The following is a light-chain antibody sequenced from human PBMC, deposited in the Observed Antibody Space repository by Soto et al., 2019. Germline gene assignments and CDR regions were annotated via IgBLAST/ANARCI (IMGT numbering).Light chain of an antibody. CDR1: QSVSSSY. V-gene: IGKV3-20*01. CDR2: GAS. J-gene: IGKJ4*01. Sequence: EIVLTQSPGTLSLSPGERATLSCRASQSVSSSYLAWYQQKPGQSPRQLIYGASSRAPGIPDRFSGSGSGTDFTLTITRLEPEAFAVYYCQHYRTSFGGGTRVEIK. CDR3: QHYRTS.